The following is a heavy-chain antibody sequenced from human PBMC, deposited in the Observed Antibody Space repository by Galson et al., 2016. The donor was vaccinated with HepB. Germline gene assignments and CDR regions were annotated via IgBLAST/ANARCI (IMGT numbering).Heavy chain of an antibody. V-gene: IGHV4-39*01. CDR2: LYNGRT. Sequence: SETLSLTCTVSGGSISSSTYYWGWLRQPPGKGLEWIGSLYNGRTYYNPSLKSRVTISVDTSKNQFSLKLSSVTAADTAVYYCATLDFWSGYFYYGMDVWGKGTTVTVSS. CDR3: ATLDFWSGYFYYGMDV. J-gene: IGHJ6*04. D-gene: IGHD3-3*01. CDR1: GGSISSSTYY.